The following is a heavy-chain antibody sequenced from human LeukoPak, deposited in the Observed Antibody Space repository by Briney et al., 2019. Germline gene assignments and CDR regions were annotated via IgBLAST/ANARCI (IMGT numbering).Heavy chain of an antibody. CDR3: ARGWRSGDYDY. D-gene: IGHD4-17*01. J-gene: IGHJ4*02. Sequence: GASVKVSCKASGYTFTSNGISWVRQATGQGLERMGWISAYNGNTNYAQKLQGRVTMTTDTSTSTAYMELRSLRSDDTAVYYCARGWRSGDYDYWGQGTLVTVSS. V-gene: IGHV1-18*01. CDR1: GYTFTSNG. CDR2: ISAYNGNT.